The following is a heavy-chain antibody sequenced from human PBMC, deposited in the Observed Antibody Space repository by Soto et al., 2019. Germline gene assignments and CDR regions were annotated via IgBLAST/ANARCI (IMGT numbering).Heavy chain of an antibody. J-gene: IGHJ4*02. CDR1: GDSISSSSYY. D-gene: IGHD6-13*01. CDR3: ARRGSSSWYGY. V-gene: IGHV4-39*01. CDR2: IYYSGST. Sequence: PSETLSLTCTVSGDSISSSSYYWGWIRQPPGKGLEWIGSIYYSGSTYYNPSLKSRVTISVDTSKNQFSLKLSSVTAADTAVYYCARRGSSSWYGYWGQGTLVTVSS.